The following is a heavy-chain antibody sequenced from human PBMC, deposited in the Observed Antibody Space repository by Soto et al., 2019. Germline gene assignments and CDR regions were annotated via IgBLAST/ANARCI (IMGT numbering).Heavy chain of an antibody. CDR3: ARVPPWGNSAGDYYIQHYDS. D-gene: IGHD3-10*01. CDR2: INGGSGNT. CDR1: GFTFTSYA. J-gene: IGHJ4*02. V-gene: IGHV1-3*01. Sequence: ASVTVSCKSSGFTFTSYAIHWLRQAPGQRPQWMGWINGGSGNTKYSQDFQGRVTFTRDTFATTAYLELSSLRAEDTAVYYCARVPPWGNSAGDYYIQHYDSWGQGTPVTVSS.